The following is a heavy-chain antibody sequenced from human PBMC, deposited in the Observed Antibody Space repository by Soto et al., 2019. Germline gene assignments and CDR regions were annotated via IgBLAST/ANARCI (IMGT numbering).Heavy chain of an antibody. Sequence: SETLSLTCAVSGGSISSGGYSWSWIRQPPGKGLEWIGYIYHSGSTYYNPSLKSRVTISVDRSKNQFSLKLSSVTAADTAVYYCARAIAYDFWSGYYDYWGQGTMVTVSS. J-gene: IGHJ4*02. CDR3: ARAIAYDFWSGYYDY. CDR1: GGSISSGGYS. D-gene: IGHD3-3*01. CDR2: IYHSGST. V-gene: IGHV4-30-2*01.